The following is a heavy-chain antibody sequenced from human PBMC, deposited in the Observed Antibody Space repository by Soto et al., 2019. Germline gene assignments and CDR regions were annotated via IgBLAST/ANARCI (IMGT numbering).Heavy chain of an antibody. V-gene: IGHV4-31*11. CDR3: SRNYGGNSAYVF. J-gene: IGHJ4*02. CDR1: GDSINNGGYY. CDR2: IYHTGRT. D-gene: IGHD2-21*02. Sequence: QVELQESGPGLVKPSQTLSLTCAVSGDSINNGGYYWTWIRHHPGKGLEWVGYIYHTGRTFYNPSLESRLSLSVDTSKNHFSLRLASVTAADTAFYYCSRNYGGNSAYVFWGQGTLVTVSS.